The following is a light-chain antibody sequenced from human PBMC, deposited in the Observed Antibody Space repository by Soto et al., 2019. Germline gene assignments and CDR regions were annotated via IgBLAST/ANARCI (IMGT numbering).Light chain of an antibody. CDR1: TSDVGGYNS. CDR2: DVT. V-gene: IGLV2-11*01. Sequence: QSALTQPRSVSGSPGQSVTISCTGTTSDVGGYNSVSWYQQHPGKAPKLMIYDVTKRPSGVPDRFSGSKSGDTASLTISGLQAEDEADYYCCSYAGSYTSWVFGGGTKVTVL. J-gene: IGLJ3*02. CDR3: CSYAGSYTSWV.